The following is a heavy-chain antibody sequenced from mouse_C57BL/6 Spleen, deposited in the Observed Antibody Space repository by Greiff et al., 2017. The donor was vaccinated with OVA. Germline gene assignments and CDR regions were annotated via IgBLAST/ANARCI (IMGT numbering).Heavy chain of an antibody. CDR1: GYAFSSYW. CDR2: IYPGDGDT. D-gene: IGHD1-1*01. V-gene: IGHV1-80*01. J-gene: IGHJ2*01. Sequence: QVTLKESGAELVKPGASVKISCKASGYAFSSYWMNWVKQRPGKGLEWIGQIYPGDGDTNYNGKFKGKATLTADKSSSTAYMQLSSLTSEDSAVYFCARGGYYGSSYWGQGTTLTVSS. CDR3: ARGGYYGSSY.